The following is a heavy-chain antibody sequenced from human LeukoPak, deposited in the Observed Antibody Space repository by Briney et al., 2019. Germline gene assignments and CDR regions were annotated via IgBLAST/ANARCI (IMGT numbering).Heavy chain of an antibody. CDR2: INRNSGGT. J-gene: IGHJ4*02. CDR1: GYNFTGYY. D-gene: IGHD3-10*01. Sequence: ASVKVSCKASGYNFTGYYMHWVRQAPGQGIEWMGWINRNSGGTNYAQKFQGRVTMTRDTSISTAYMELSRLRSDDTAVYYCARDRGVYYGSGSYHPYYFDYWGQGTLVTVSS. CDR3: ARDRGVYYGSGSYHPYYFDY. V-gene: IGHV1-2*02.